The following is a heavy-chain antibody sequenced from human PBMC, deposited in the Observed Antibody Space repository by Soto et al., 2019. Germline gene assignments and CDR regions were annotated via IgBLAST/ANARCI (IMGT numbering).Heavy chain of an antibody. V-gene: IGHV1-69*01. CDR3: ARGGKQRFRRCSRDV. D-gene: IGHD6-25*01. Sequence: QVQLVQSGAAVRKPGSSVRVACKASGGKFSTYAINWVRQVPGQGVEGLGGINTFLGAAMYAQKFQGRVNISADELATTAYKELSSPGSEGTGGYCCARGGKQRFRRCSRDVLGQGPTVTVSS. J-gene: IGHJ6*02. CDR2: INTFLGAA. CDR1: GGKFSTYA.